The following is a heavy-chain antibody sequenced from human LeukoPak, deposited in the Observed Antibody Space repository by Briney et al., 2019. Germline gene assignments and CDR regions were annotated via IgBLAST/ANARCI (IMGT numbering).Heavy chain of an antibody. J-gene: IGHJ4*02. Sequence: ASVKVSCKASGYRFNVNYLHWVRQGPGQGLEWMGWMNPDTGATKIAQSFQGRLTMTRDTSIRTAYMELSKLTSGDTGIYYCARGAGSSWFDYWGQGTLVTVSS. V-gene: IGHV1-2*02. CDR1: GYRFNVNY. CDR2: MNPDTGAT. CDR3: ARGAGSSWFDY. D-gene: IGHD6-13*01.